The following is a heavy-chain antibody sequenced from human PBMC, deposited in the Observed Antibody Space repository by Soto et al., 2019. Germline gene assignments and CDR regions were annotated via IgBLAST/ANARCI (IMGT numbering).Heavy chain of an antibody. CDR2: ISNDGNNK. CDR3: ARARRMEWELLSGFDY. V-gene: IGHV3-30-3*01. D-gene: IGHD1-26*01. CDR1: GFTFRSYA. J-gene: IGHJ4*02. Sequence: GGSLRLSCAASGFTFRSYAMHWVRQAPGKGLEWLAVISNDGNNKFYADSMEGRFTISRDNSKNTLYLQMYSLRPDDTAVYYCARARRMEWELLSGFDYRGRGTLVTGSS.